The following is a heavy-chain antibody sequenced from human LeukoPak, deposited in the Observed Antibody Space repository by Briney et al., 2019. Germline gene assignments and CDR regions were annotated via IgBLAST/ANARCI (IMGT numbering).Heavy chain of an antibody. CDR3: AKEGDTALVTGYFDL. Sequence: SSVKVSCKASGGTFGSYVISWVRQAPGQGLEWMGGIIPIFGTAHYAQKFQGRLTITADESTITVYMEMSSLRSEDTAMYYCAKEGDTALVTGYFDLWGRGTLVTVSA. CDR2: IIPIFGTA. V-gene: IGHV1-69*01. J-gene: IGHJ2*01. CDR1: GGTFGSYV. D-gene: IGHD5-18*01.